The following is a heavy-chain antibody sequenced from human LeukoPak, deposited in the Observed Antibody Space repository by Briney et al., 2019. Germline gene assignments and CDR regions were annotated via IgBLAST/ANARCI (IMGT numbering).Heavy chain of an antibody. CDR2: INTDGSTT. CDR3: ASLGAVTAMVNYYNMDV. D-gene: IGHD5-18*01. CDR1: GFTFSSYW. V-gene: IGHV3-74*01. Sequence: GGSLRLSCAASGFTFSSYWMHWVRQAPGKGLVWVSRINTDGSTTSYADNVKGRFTISRDNAKNTLYLQMNSLRAEDTAVYYCASLGAVTAMVNYYNMDVWGKGTTVTVSS. J-gene: IGHJ6*03.